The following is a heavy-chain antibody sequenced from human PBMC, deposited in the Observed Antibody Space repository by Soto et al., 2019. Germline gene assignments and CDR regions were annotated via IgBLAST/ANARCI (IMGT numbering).Heavy chain of an antibody. Sequence: SETLSLTCTVSGGSISSYYWSWIRQPPGKGLEWIGYIYYSGSTNYNPSLKSRVTISVDTSKNQFSLKLSSVTAADTAVYYCASHQGWSYSLSFYYWGQGTLVTVSS. CDR2: IYYSGST. CDR1: GGSISSYY. D-gene: IGHD3-16*01. V-gene: IGHV4-59*08. CDR3: ASHQGWSYSLSFYY. J-gene: IGHJ4*02.